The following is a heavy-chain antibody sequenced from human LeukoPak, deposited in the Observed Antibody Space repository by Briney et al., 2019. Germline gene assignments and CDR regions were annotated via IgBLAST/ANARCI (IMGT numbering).Heavy chain of an antibody. Sequence: GGAVRLSCGASGFAFSSYGMHWVRQAPGKGLEWVARLVYDARSDYANSVKGRFSISRDDSKNTLFLDMSNLRVEDTALYYCARDLTAAFDFWGQGVLVTVSS. CDR2: LVYDARSD. J-gene: IGHJ4*02. CDR1: GFAFSSYG. V-gene: IGHV3-33*01. D-gene: IGHD6-25*01. CDR3: ARDLTAAFDF.